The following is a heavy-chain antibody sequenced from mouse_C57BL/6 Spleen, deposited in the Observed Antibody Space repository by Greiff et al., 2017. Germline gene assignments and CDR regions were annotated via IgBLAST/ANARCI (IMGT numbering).Heavy chain of an antibody. CDR1: GFTFSSYG. D-gene: IGHD1-1*01. J-gene: IGHJ4*01. Sequence: DVQLVESGGDLVKPGGSLKLSCAASGFTFSSYGMSWVRQTPDKRLEWVATISSGGSYTYYPDSVKGRFTISRDNAKNTLYLQMSSLKSEDTAMYYCARHPLRPYAMDYWGQGTSVTVSS. V-gene: IGHV5-6*01. CDR2: ISSGGSYT. CDR3: ARHPLRPYAMDY.